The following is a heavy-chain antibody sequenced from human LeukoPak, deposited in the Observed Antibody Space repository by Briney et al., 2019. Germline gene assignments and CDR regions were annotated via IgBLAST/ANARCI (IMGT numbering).Heavy chain of an antibody. D-gene: IGHD3-3*01. J-gene: IGHJ6*02. V-gene: IGHV3-66*01. CDR3: AREPPYYDFWSGSGYYYYYYGMDV. Sequence: GGSLRLSCAASGFTVSSNYMSWVRQAPGKGLEWVSVIYSGGSTYYADSGKGRFTISRDNSKNTLYLQMNSLRAEDTAVYYCAREPPYYDFWSGSGYYYYYYGMDVWGQGTTVTVSS. CDR1: GFTVSSNY. CDR2: IYSGGST.